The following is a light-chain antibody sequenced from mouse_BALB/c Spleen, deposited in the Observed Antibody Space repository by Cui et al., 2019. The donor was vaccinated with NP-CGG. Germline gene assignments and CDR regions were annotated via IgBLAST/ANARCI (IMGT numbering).Light chain of an antibody. CDR1: TGAVTTSNY. CDR2: GTN. V-gene: IGLV1*01. J-gene: IGLJ1*01. Sequence: QAVVTQESALPTSPGETVTLTCRSSTGAVTTSNYANWVQEKPDHLFTGLIGGTNNRAPGVPARFSGSLIGDKAALTITGAQTEDEAIYFCALWYSTHLVFGGGTKLTVL. CDR3: ALWYSTHLV.